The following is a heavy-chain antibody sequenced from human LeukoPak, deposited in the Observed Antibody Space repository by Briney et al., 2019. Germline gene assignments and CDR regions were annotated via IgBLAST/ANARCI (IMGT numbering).Heavy chain of an antibody. V-gene: IGHV1-2*02. CDR1: GYTFNAYY. D-gene: IGHD3-10*01. Sequence: ASVKVSCKASGYTFNAYYMHWVRQARGQGLEWMGWINPNSGGTNYAQTFQGRVTMTRDPSISTSYMELSRLTSDDTAVYYCARGIGSGSYGRFDPWGQGTLVTVSS. CDR3: ARGIGSGSYGRFDP. J-gene: IGHJ5*02. CDR2: INPNSGGT.